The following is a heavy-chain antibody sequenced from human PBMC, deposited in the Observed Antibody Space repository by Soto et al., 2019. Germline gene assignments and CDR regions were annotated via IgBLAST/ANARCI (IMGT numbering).Heavy chain of an antibody. CDR3: ARGVRITMRAVVTRGTLGHDK. CDR2: IYQSGST. D-gene: IGHD3-22*01. Sequence: QVRLQESGPGLVKPSETLSLTCTVSGGSVSSNSYYWNWIRQPPGKGLEWIGYIYQSGSTSYNPSLRRRVTRYVDTAKNKFSLKLNSVSDADTAVYFCARGVRITMRAVVTRGTLGHDKWGRGTLVTVSS. CDR1: GGSVSSNSYY. J-gene: IGHJ4*02. V-gene: IGHV4-61*01.